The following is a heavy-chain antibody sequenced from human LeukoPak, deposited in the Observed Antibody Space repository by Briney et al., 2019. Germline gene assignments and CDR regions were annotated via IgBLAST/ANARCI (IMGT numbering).Heavy chain of an antibody. D-gene: IGHD6-13*01. CDR1: GFTFNSYG. J-gene: IGHJ5*02. Sequence: GGSLRLSCAASGFTFNSYGIHWVRQAPGKGLEWVALVSSDGRNTLYADSVRGRFTISRDNSKNTLYLQMNSLRAEDTAVYYCARDIEDNSSWYSPPNDYNWFDPWGQGTLVTVSS. CDR3: ARDIEDNSSWYSPPNDYNWFDP. V-gene: IGHV3-30*19. CDR2: VSSDGRNT.